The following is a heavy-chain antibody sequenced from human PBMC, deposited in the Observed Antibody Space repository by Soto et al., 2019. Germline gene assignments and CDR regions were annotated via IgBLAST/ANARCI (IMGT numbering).Heavy chain of an antibody. CDR2: IYYSGST. CDR1: GGSFSGYY. D-gene: IGHD2-2*01. V-gene: IGHV4-59*01. CDR3: AGTSSQNYYFDY. Sequence: PSETLSLTCAVYGGSFSGYYWSWIRQPPGKGLEWIGYIYYSGSTNYNPSLKSRVTISVDTSKNQFSLKLSSVTAADTAVYYCAGTSSQNYYFDYWGQGTLVTVSS. J-gene: IGHJ4*02.